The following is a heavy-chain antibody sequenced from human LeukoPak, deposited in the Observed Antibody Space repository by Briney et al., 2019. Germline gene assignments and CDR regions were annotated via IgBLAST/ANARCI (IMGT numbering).Heavy chain of an antibody. J-gene: IGHJ4*02. CDR3: AKDGTTTITFDY. D-gene: IGHD1-1*01. Sequence: GGSLRLSCVASGFTFSSYATSWVRQAPGKGLEWVSVISGSGGSTYYRDSVKGRFTISRDNSKNTVYLQMNSLRAEDTAVYYCAKDGTTTITFDYWGQGTLVAVSS. CDR1: GFTFSSYA. V-gene: IGHV3-23*01. CDR2: ISGSGGST.